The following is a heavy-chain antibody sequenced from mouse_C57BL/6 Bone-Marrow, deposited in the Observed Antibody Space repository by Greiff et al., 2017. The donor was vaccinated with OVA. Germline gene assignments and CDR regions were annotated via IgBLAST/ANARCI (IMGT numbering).Heavy chain of an antibody. CDR2: INYDGSST. Sequence: DVQLVESEGGLVQPGSSMKLSCTASGFTFSDYYMAWVRQVPEKGLEWVANINYDGSSTYYLDSLKGRFIISRANAKTILYLQMSSPKSKDTATYYCARDREYRGAMDYWGQGTSVTVSS. V-gene: IGHV5-16*01. D-gene: IGHD5-1*01. J-gene: IGHJ4*01. CDR1: GFTFSDYY. CDR3: ARDREYRGAMDY.